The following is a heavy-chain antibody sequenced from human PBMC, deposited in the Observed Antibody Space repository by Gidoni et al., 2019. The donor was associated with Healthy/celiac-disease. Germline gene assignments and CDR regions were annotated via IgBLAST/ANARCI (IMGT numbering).Heavy chain of an antibody. Sequence: EVQRLEPGGGLLQPGGSLRLACAASGFTFSSSAMSCVRQAPGKGLEWVSAISCSGGSTYYADPVKGRFTISRDNTKNTLYLQMNSLRAEDTAVYYCAKEGNHYDILTGYSTNHAFDIWGQGTMVTVSS. J-gene: IGHJ3*02. CDR1: GFTFSSSA. D-gene: IGHD3-9*01. V-gene: IGHV3-23*01. CDR2: ISCSGGST. CDR3: AKEGNHYDILTGYSTNHAFDI.